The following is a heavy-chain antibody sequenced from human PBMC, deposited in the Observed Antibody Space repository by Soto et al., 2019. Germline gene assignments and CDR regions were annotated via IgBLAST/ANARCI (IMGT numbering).Heavy chain of an antibody. V-gene: IGHV4-39*01. CDR1: GGSISSKSYS. J-gene: IGHJ6*02. CDR2: FYYSENT. Sequence: PSETLSLTCSVSGGSISSKSYSWGWIRQPPGKGLEWIGTFYYSENTYYNPSLKSRVTISVDTSKNQFSLKLTSVTATDTAVYNCARQGFGALHGLVDVWGQGTTVTVSS. CDR3: ARQGFGALHGLVDV. D-gene: IGHD3-10*01.